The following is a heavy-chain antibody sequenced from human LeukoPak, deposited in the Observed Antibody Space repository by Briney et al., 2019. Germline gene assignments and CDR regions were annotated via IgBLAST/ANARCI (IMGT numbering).Heavy chain of an antibody. CDR1: GFTFTSYD. Sequence: GASVKVSCKASGFTFTSYDINWVRQATGQGLEWMGWMNPNSGNTGYAQKFQGRVTMPRNTSISTAYMELSSLRSEDTAVYYCARTRKTNYYGSGSDGMDVWGQGTTVTVSS. D-gene: IGHD3-10*01. CDR2: MNPNSGNT. CDR3: ARTRKTNYYGSGSDGMDV. J-gene: IGHJ6*02. V-gene: IGHV1-8*01.